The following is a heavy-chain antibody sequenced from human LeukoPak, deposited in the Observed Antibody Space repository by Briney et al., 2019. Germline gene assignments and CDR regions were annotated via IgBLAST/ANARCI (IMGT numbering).Heavy chain of an antibody. CDR1: GGSISSSSYY. J-gene: IGHJ5*02. CDR2: IYYSGST. Sequence: SSETLSLTCTVSGGSISSSSYYWGWIRQPPGKGLEWIGYIYYSGSTNYNPSLKSRVTISVDTSKNQFSLKLSSVTAADTAVYYCARQFRGAMIDWFDPWGQGTLVTVSS. CDR3: ARQFRGAMIDWFDP. V-gene: IGHV4-61*05. D-gene: IGHD3-22*01.